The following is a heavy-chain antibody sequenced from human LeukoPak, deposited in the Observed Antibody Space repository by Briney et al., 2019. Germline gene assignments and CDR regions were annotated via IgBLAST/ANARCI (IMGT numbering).Heavy chain of an antibody. Sequence: GRSLRLSCAASGFTFGSFGMHWVRQAPGKGLEWVAIIWYDGSDKYYADSVKGRFTISRDNSKNTLYLQMNSLRAEDTAVYYCARGDHGSGSYYDFWGQGTLVTVSS. CDR3: ARGDHGSGSYYDF. CDR1: GFTFGSFG. D-gene: IGHD3-10*01. CDR2: IWYDGSDK. J-gene: IGHJ4*02. V-gene: IGHV3-33*01.